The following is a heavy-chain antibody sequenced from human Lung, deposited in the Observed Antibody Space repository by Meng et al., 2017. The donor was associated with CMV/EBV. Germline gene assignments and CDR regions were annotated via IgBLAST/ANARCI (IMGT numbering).Heavy chain of an antibody. CDR2: IYYTGRT. V-gene: IGHV4-30-4*02. J-gene: IGHJ6*02. CDR3: ARANYYGMDV. Sequence: SXTLSLXCTVSGGSISSDNYYWSWIRQPPGKGLEWIGYIYYTGRTYYNPSIKSRLTISIDTSKNQSTLKLSSVTAAETAVYYCARANYYGMDVWGQGTTVTVSS. CDR1: GGSISSDNYY.